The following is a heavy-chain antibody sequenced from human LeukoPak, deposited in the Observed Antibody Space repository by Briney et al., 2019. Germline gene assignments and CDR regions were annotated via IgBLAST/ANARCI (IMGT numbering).Heavy chain of an antibody. CDR1: GXSVSSNSSA. CDR2: TYYRSKWYN. CDR3: ASMLIISTGDRENYYGMDV. Sequence: TSQTLSLTCAISGXSVSSNSSAWNWIRQSPSRGLEWLGRTYYRSKWYNDYAVSVKSRITINPDTSKNQFSLQLNSVTPEDTAVYYCASMLIISTGDRENYYGMDVWGQGTTVTVSS. V-gene: IGHV6-1*01. J-gene: IGHJ6*02. D-gene: IGHD7-27*01.